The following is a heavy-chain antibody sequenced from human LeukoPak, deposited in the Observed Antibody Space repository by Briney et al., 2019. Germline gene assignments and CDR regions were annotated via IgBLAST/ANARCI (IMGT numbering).Heavy chain of an antibody. D-gene: IGHD3-3*01. CDR1: GGSFSGYY. V-gene: IGHV4-34*01. Sequence: SETLSLTCAVYGGSFSGYYWSWIRQPPGKGLEWIGEINRSGSTNYNPSLKSRVTISVDTSKNQFSLKLSSVTAADTAVYYCASRRVLRHAFDIWGQGTMVTVSS. CDR3: ASRRVLRHAFDI. CDR2: INRSGST. J-gene: IGHJ3*02.